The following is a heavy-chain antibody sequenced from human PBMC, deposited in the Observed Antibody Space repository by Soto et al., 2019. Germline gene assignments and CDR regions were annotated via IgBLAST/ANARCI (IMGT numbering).Heavy chain of an antibody. CDR3: TKIKVFLINYNATWDFVGLAY. D-gene: IGHD3-3*01. CDR1: DCGDMSSW. CDR2: IKSKSGGGTT. J-gene: IGHJ4*01. V-gene: IGHV3-15*07. Sequence: AGSVRQTFVASDCGDMSSWRNLVSQAPGKGLEWVGQIKSKSGGGTTEYAAPVKDRFTISREDSRNTVYLQMNSPKGEDTTVNYCTKIKVFLINYNATWDFVGLAYWAGGTPLPVS.